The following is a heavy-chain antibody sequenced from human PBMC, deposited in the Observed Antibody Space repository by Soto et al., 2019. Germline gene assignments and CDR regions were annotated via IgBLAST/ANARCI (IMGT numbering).Heavy chain of an antibody. D-gene: IGHD6-13*01. J-gene: IGHJ6*02. Sequence: QVQLQESGPGLVKPSQTLSLTCSVSGGSMNSGGNYWNWIRQHPGKGLEWIGYIYYSGSTYYNPSLKSRVTISVDTSKNQFSLKLSSVTAADTAVYYCARDPSIADFYGMDVWGQGTTLTVSS. CDR2: IYYSGST. CDR3: ARDPSIADFYGMDV. CDR1: GGSMNSGGNY. V-gene: IGHV4-31*03.